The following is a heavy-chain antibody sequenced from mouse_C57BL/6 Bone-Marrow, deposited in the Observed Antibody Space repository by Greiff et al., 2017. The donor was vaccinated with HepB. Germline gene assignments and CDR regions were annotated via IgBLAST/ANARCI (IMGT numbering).Heavy chain of an antibody. Sequence: VQVVESGPGLVQPSQCLSITCTVSGFSLTSYGVHWVRQSPGKGLEWLGVIWRGGSTDYNAAFMSRLSITKDNSTSQVFFKMNSLQADDTAIYYCAKKGSGWDYYAMDYWGQGTSVTVSS. CDR1: GFSLTSYG. D-gene: IGHD1-1*02. CDR2: IWRGGST. CDR3: AKKGSGWDYYAMDY. J-gene: IGHJ4*01. V-gene: IGHV2-5*01.